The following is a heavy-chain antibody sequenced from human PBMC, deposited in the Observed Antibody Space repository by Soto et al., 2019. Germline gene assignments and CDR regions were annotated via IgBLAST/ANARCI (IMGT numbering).Heavy chain of an antibody. CDR1: GFTFSSNY. J-gene: IGHJ6*02. V-gene: IGHV3-53*01. CDR3: ARGRLVRGVIKTGYYYYGMDV. Sequence: GGSLRLSCAASGFTFSSNYMSWVRQAPGKGLEWVSVIYSGGSTYYADSVKGRFTISRDNSKNTLYLQMNSLRAEDTAVYYCARGRLVRGVIKTGYYYYGMDVWGQGTTVTVS. D-gene: IGHD3-10*01. CDR2: IYSGGST.